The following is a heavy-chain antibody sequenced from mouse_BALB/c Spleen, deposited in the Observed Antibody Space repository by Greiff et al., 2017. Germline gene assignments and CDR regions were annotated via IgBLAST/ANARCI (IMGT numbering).Heavy chain of an antibody. D-gene: IGHD1-1*01. Sequence: EVKLQESGGGLVQPGGSRKLSCAASGFTFSSFGMHWVRQAPEKGLEWVAYISSGSSTIYYADTVKGRFTISRDNPKNTLFLQMTSLRSEDTAMYYCARITGVAGAYWGQGTLVTVSA. CDR1: GFTFSSFG. V-gene: IGHV5-17*02. CDR3: ARITGVAGAY. CDR2: ISSGSSTI. J-gene: IGHJ3*01.